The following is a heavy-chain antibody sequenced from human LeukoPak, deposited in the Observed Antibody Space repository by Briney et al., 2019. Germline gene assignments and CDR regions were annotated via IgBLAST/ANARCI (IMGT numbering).Heavy chain of an antibody. D-gene: IGHD3-22*01. Sequence: GGSLRLSCAASGFIFNDHYMDWVRQAPGKGLEWVAVISYDGSNKYYADSVKGRFTISRDNSKNTLYLQMNSLRAEDTAVYYCARDRSKQYYYDSSGYYYFFDYWGQGTLVTVSS. CDR3: ARDRSKQYYYDSSGYYYFFDY. V-gene: IGHV3-30-3*01. J-gene: IGHJ4*02. CDR2: ISYDGSNK. CDR1: GFIFNDHY.